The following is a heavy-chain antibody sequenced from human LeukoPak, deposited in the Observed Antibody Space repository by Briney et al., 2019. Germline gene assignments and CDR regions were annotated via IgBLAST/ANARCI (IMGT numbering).Heavy chain of an antibody. D-gene: IGHD4-17*01. J-gene: IGHJ4*02. CDR1: GFTFSSYG. CDR2: IWYDGSNT. CDR3: AKGGTVTRLGYFDY. Sequence: GSLRLSCAASGFTFSSYGMHWVRQAPGKGLEWVAVIWYDGSNTYYADSVKGRFTISRDNSKNTLYLQMNSLRAEDTAGYFCAKGGTVTRLGYFDYWGQGALVTVSS. V-gene: IGHV3-33*06.